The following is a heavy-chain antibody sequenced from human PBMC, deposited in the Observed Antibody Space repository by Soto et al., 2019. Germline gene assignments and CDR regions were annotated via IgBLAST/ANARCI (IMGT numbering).Heavy chain of an antibody. D-gene: IGHD3-10*01. Sequence: LSQTLSLTCAISGDSVSSYSAAWNWIRQSPSGGFEWLGRTYYRSRFFSDYAESVKSRIIINPDTSKNQFSLQLKSVTPEDTAVYYCVRDRYSSSGWFDPWGQGTPVTVSS. J-gene: IGHJ5*02. CDR3: VRDRYSSSGWFDP. V-gene: IGHV6-1*01. CDR2: TYYRSRFFS. CDR1: GDSVSSYSAA.